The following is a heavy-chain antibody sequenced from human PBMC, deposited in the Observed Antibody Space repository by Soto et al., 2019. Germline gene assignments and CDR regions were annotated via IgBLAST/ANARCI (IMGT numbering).Heavy chain of an antibody. Sequence: QAPLVESGGGVVQPGRSLRLSCAASGFAFSSYGMHWVRQAPGTGLEWVAVISYDGSLQHYADSVKGRFTISRDNSKNRVLLQMSSLRAADTAVYYCVSDRGYGHASVPYSWGQGTLVSVSS. D-gene: IGHD5-18*01. CDR1: GFAFSSYG. J-gene: IGHJ4*02. CDR2: ISYDGSLQ. V-gene: IGHV3-30*13. CDR3: VSDRGYGHASVPYS.